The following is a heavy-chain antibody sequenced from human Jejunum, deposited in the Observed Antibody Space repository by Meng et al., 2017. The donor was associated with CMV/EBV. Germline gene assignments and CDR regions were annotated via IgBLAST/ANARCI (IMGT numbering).Heavy chain of an antibody. V-gene: IGHV3-23*01. CDR3: ARDTPHNAFDP. D-gene: IGHD2-15*01. Sequence: AASGFTFSSYAMGWVRQAPGKGLEWVSEISSGGASTYYADSVKGRFTVSRDDARNIIYLQMNNLRDEDTAVYYCARDTPHNAFDPWGQGALVTVSS. J-gene: IGHJ5*02. CDR2: ISSGGAST. CDR1: GFTFSSYA.